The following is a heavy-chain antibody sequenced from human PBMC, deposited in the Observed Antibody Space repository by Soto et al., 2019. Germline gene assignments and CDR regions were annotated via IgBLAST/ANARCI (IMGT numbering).Heavy chain of an antibody. CDR3: AKGSDYYYGY. CDR1: GFSFSTYA. V-gene: IGHV3-23*01. CDR2: ISSSGTRT. D-gene: IGHD3-10*01. Sequence: PGGSLRLSCAASGFSFSTYAMGWVRQAPGKGLEWVSGISSSGTRTYYADAVRGRFTISRDNSKNTLYLQMNSLRAEDTAVYYCAKGSDYYYGYWGQGTRVTVGS. J-gene: IGHJ4*02.